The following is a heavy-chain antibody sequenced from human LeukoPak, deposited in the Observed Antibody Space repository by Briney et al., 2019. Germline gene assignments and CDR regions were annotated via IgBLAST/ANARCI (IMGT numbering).Heavy chain of an antibody. D-gene: IGHD2-15*01. V-gene: IGHV1-18*01. CDR1: GYTFTSYG. CDR3: ARVVVVAAARRFDP. Sequence: ASVNVSCKASGYTFTSYGISWVRPAPGQGLEWMGWISAYNGNTTYTQKLQGRVTMTTDTATSTAYMELRSLRSDDTAVYYCARVVVVAAARRFDPWGQGTLVTVSS. J-gene: IGHJ5*02. CDR2: ISAYNGNT.